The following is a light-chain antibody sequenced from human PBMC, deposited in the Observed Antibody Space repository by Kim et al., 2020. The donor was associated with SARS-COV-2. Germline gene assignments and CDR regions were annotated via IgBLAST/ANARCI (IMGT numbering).Light chain of an antibody. V-gene: IGLV2-14*03. CDR3: SSYTSSSTLGV. Sequence: QSITISCTGTSRDVGGYNYVSWYQQHPGKAPKLMIYDVSNRPSGVYNRFSGSKSGNTASLTISGLQAEDEADYYCSSYTSSSTLGVFGGGTQLTVL. J-gene: IGLJ2*01. CDR2: DVS. CDR1: SRDVGGYNY.